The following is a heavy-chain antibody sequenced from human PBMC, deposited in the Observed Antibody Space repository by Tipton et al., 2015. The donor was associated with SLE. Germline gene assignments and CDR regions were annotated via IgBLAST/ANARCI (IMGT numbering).Heavy chain of an antibody. CDR1: GGSISSGSYY. Sequence: TLSLTCTVSGGSISSGSYYWSWIRQPPGKGLEWIGYIYYSGSTNYNPSLKSLVTISVDTSKNQFSLKLSSVTAADTAVYYCARDRIRIFGVVLDLWGRGNLVTVAS. CDR3: ARDRIRIFGVVLDL. J-gene: IGHJ2*01. CDR2: IYYSGST. D-gene: IGHD3-3*01. V-gene: IGHV4-61*01.